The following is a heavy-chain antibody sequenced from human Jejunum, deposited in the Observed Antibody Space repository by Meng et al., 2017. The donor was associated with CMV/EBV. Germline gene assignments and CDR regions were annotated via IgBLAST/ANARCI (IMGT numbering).Heavy chain of an antibody. CDR3: AKDRDQLLMSYLDH. CDR1: GFTFSSYT. D-gene: IGHD2-2*01. Sequence: GFTFSSYTMCWVRQAPGKGLEWVSGLSGNSGATYYADSVRGRFTISRDNSKNTLYLQMNSLRGEDTAVYYCAKDRDQLLMSYLDHWGQGTLVTVSS. J-gene: IGHJ4*02. V-gene: IGHV3-23*01. CDR2: LSGNSGAT.